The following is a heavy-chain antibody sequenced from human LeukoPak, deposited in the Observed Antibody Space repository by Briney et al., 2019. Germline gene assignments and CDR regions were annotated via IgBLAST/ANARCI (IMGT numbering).Heavy chain of an antibody. CDR2: ISSSSSYL. CDR3: ARDTGGGWGYYYYYMDV. CDR1: GFTFSDYS. V-gene: IGHV3-21*01. J-gene: IGHJ6*03. Sequence: GGSLRLSCAASGFTFSDYSMNWVRQAPGKGLEWVSSISSSSSYLYYADSVKGRFTISRDNAKNSLYLEMNSLRAEARAVYYGARDTGGGWGYYYYYMDVWGKGTTVTVSS. D-gene: IGHD7-27*01.